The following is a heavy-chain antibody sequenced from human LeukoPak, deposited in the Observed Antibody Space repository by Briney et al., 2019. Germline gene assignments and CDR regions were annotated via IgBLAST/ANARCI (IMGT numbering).Heavy chain of an antibody. V-gene: IGHV4-59*01. CDR2: IYYSGST. CDR3: ARGGPLRYFGWT. D-gene: IGHD3-9*01. J-gene: IGHJ4*02. Sequence: PSETLSLTCTVSGGSISSYYWSWIRQPPGKGLEWIGYIYYSGSTNYNPSLKSRVTISVDTSKNQFSLKLSSVTAADTAVYYCARGGPLRYFGWTWGQGTLVTVSS. CDR1: GGSISSYY.